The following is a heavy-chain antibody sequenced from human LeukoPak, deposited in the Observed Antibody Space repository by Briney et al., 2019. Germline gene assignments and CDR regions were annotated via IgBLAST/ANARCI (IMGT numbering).Heavy chain of an antibody. Sequence: PSETLSLTCTVSGGSISSGGYYWSWIRQHPGKGLEWIGYIYYSGSTYYNPSLKSRVTISVDTSKNQFSLKLSSVTAADTAVYYCARVRSSSWSGYYYYGMDVWGQGTTVTVSS. D-gene: IGHD6-13*01. CDR2: IYYSGST. V-gene: IGHV4-31*03. J-gene: IGHJ6*02. CDR3: ARVRSSSWSGYYYYGMDV. CDR1: GGSISSGGYY.